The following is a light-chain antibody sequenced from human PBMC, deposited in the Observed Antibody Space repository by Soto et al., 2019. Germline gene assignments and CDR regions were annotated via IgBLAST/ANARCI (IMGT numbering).Light chain of an antibody. J-gene: IGLJ2*01. V-gene: IGLV2-11*01. CDR1: DSDIGRYDY. CDR2: DVS. CDR3: QSYDNSLSGSV. Sequence: QSALTQPRSVAGSPGQSVTISCTGTDSDIGRYDYVSWYQQHPGKAPKLLIYDVSQRPSGVPDRFSGSKSGNTASLTISGLQTDDEADYHCQSYDNSLSGSVFGGGTQLTVL.